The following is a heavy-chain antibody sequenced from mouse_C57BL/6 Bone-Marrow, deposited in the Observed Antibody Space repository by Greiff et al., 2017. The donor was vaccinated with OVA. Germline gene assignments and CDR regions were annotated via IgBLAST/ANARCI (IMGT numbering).Heavy chain of an antibody. V-gene: IGHV1-54*01. CDR1: GYAFTNYL. CDR2: INPGSGGT. D-gene: IGHD1-1*02. Sequence: QVQLQQSGAELVRPGPSVKVSCKASGYAFTNYLIEWVKQRPGQGLEWIGVINPGSGGTNYNEKFKGKATLTADKSSSTAYMQLSSLTSEDSAVYFCARGGYYAPWFAYWGQGTLVTVSA. J-gene: IGHJ3*01. CDR3: ARGGYYAPWFAY.